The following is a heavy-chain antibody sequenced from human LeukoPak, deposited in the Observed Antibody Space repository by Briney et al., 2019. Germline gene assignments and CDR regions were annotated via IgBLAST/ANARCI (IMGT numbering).Heavy chain of an antibody. J-gene: IGHJ4*02. CDR2: INGDGSGI. Sequence: GGSLRLSCAASGFTFSAHYMHWVRQAPGKGLVWVSRINGDGSGISYADSVRGRFTISRDNAKNTLDLQMNSLRVEDTGVYYCAREDVVATAARDWGQGTLVTVSS. D-gene: IGHD2-15*01. CDR1: GFTFSAHY. V-gene: IGHV3-74*01. CDR3: AREDVVATAARD.